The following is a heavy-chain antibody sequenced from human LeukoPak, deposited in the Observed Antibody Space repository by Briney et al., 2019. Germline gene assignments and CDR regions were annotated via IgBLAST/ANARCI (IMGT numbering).Heavy chain of an antibody. CDR3: AKDGLIAVAGKFDY. CDR1: RFTFRIYR. J-gene: IGHJ4*02. CDR2: LSYDVSNK. Sequence: PGGSLRLFCAASRFTFRIYRMHCVPQAPGKGLECVGVLSYDVSNKYYEDSVKGRFTISRDNSKNTFYLQRNSLRAEDTAVYYCAKDGLIAVAGKFDYWGQGTLVTVSS. V-gene: IGHV3-30*18. D-gene: IGHD6-19*01.